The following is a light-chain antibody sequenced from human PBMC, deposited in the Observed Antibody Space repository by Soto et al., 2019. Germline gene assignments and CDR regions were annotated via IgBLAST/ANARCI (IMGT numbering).Light chain of an antibody. J-gene: IGKJ5*01. Sequence: EIVLTQSPATLSLSPGERATPSCRASQSVSSYLAWYQQKPGQAPRLLIYDASNRATGIPARSSGSGSGTDVTPTISSLEPEDFAVYYCQQRSNGPPITFGQGTRLEIK. CDR1: QSVSSY. CDR2: DAS. V-gene: IGKV3-11*01. CDR3: QQRSNGPPIT.